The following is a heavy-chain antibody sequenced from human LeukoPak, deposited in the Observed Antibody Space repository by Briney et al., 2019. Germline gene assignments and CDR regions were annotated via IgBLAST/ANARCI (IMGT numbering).Heavy chain of an antibody. V-gene: IGHV4-39*01. CDR3: ARGDGYSSSWYSPASYYYGMDV. CDR1: GGSINNKNYY. J-gene: IGHJ6*02. Sequence: SETLSLTCTVSGGSINNKNYYWDWVRQPPGKGLEWIGSAYYGVNTYYNPSLKSRVTISVDTSKNQFSLKLSSVTAADTAVYYCARGDGYSSSWYSPASYYYGMDVWGQGTTVTVSS. D-gene: IGHD6-13*01. CDR2: AYYGVNT.